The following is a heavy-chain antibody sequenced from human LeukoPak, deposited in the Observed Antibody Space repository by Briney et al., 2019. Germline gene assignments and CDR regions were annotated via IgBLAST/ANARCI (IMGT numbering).Heavy chain of an antibody. CDR1: GYTLTELS. Sequence: ASAKVSCKVSGYTLTELSMDWVRQVPGKVFEWMGGFDPEDGETIYPQKFQGRVTINEDTSTDTAYMELSSLRTEDTAVYYCATDLRGSSLDYWGQGTMVTVSS. CDR2: FDPEDGET. J-gene: IGHJ4*02. V-gene: IGHV1-24*01. CDR3: ATDLRGSSLDY. D-gene: IGHD1-26*01.